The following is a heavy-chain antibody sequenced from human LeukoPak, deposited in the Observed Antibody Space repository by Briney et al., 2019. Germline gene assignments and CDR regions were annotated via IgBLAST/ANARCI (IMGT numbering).Heavy chain of an antibody. D-gene: IGHD1-26*01. Sequence: GGSLRLSCAASGFTFSSYSMNWVRQAPGKGLEWVSSIISSSSYIYYADSGKGRFTISRDNAKNSLYLQMNSLRAEDTAVYYCARDRDSYSGSYYDYWGQGTLVTVSS. J-gene: IGHJ4*02. V-gene: IGHV3-21*01. CDR2: IISSSSYI. CDR1: GFTFSSYS. CDR3: ARDRDSYSGSYYDY.